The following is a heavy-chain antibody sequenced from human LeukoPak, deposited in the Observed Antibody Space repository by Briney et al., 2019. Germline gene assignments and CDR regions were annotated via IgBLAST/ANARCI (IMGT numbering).Heavy chain of an antibody. Sequence: GGSLRLSCAASGFSFGSYWMNWVRQAPGQGLEWVANIKEDGSEKYYVDSVKGRFTISRDSAKNALYLQMSSLRAEDTAVYYCARLGLGGYSYSLDYWGQGTLVTVSS. J-gene: IGHJ4*02. CDR3: ARLGLGGYSYSLDY. CDR2: IKEDGSEK. D-gene: IGHD2-21*01. CDR1: GFSFGSYW. V-gene: IGHV3-7*01.